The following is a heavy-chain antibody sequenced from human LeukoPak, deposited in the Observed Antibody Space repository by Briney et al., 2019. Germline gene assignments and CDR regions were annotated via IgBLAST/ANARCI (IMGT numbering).Heavy chain of an antibody. CDR3: AREPDYAGIDY. Sequence: ASVKVSCKASGYTFTDYYMHWVRQAPGQGFEWMGWINPNDGDTNYAQKLQGRVTMTTDTSTSTAYMELRSLRSDDTAVYYCAREPDYAGIDYWGQGTLVTVSS. V-gene: IGHV1-18*04. J-gene: IGHJ4*02. CDR1: GYTFTDYY. D-gene: IGHD4-23*01. CDR2: INPNDGDT.